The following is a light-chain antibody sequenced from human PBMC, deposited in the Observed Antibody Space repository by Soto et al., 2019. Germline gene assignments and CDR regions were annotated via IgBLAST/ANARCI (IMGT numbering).Light chain of an antibody. CDR3: AAWEDSLNGYV. Sequence: HSVLTQAPSASGTPGQRVTISCSGSSSNIGSNTVNWYQQLPTTAPKLLIYSNNQRPSGVPDRFSASKSGTSASLAISGLQSEDEADFYCAAWEDSLNGYVFGTGTKVTVL. CDR2: SNN. J-gene: IGLJ1*01. V-gene: IGLV1-44*01. CDR1: SSNIGSNT.